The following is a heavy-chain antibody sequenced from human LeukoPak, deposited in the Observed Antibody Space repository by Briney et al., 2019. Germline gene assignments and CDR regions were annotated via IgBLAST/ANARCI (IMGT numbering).Heavy chain of an antibody. Sequence: SETLSLTCTVSGGSISSYYWSWIRQPAGKGLEWIGRIYTSGSTNYNPSLKSRVAMSVDTSKNQFSLRLTSVTAADTAVYYCARDGYNNNDAFDIWGQGTMVTVSS. J-gene: IGHJ3*02. D-gene: IGHD5-24*01. CDR2: IYTSGST. CDR3: ARDGYNNNDAFDI. V-gene: IGHV4-4*07. CDR1: GGSISSYY.